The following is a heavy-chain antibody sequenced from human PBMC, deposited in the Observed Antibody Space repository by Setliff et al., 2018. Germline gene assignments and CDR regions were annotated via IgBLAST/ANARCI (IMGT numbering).Heavy chain of an antibody. D-gene: IGHD6-19*01. V-gene: IGHV3-23*01. CDR3: TTSPISSGWHSNFDYNMDV. CDR2: ITGGGGST. CDR1: GFTFSNYA. Sequence: GGSLRLSCAASGFTFSNYAMSWVRRAPGKGLAWVSGITGGGGSTYYADPVKGRFTISRDNSKNTLYLQMNSLRAEDTAVYYCTTSPISSGWHSNFDYNMDVWGQGTTVTVSS. J-gene: IGHJ6*02.